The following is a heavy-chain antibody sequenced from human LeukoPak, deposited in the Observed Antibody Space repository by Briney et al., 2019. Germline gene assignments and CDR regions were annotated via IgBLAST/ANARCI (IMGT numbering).Heavy chain of an antibody. J-gene: IGHJ6*02. CDR1: GDSNSGNY. CDR3: ARENYYGMDV. V-gene: IGHV4-59*01. Sequence: SETLSLTCTVSGDSNSGNYWSWIRQPPGKGLEWIGYIYYGGSTNYNPSLKSRVTMSVDTSKNQFSLNLSSVTAADTAVYYCARENYYGMDVWGQGTTVTVSS. CDR2: IYYGGST.